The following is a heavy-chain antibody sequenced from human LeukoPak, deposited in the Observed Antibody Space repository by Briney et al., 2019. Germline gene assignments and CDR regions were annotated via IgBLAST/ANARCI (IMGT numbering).Heavy chain of an antibody. CDR1: GYRFSSYW. V-gene: IGHV5-51*01. CDR2: IYHGDSGT. D-gene: IGHD3-10*01. Sequence: GESLKISCKGSGYRFSSYWIGWVRQMPGKGLEWMGIIYHGDSGTRYSPSFQGLVTISADKSISTAYLQWSSLKASDTAMYFCARRDGSGSPHFDYWGQGTLVTVSS. CDR3: ARRDGSGSPHFDY. J-gene: IGHJ4*02.